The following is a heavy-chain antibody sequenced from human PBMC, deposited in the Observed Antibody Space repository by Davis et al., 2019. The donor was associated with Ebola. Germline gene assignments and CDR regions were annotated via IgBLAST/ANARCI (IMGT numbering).Heavy chain of an antibody. V-gene: IGHV4-61*01. CDR2: IYYSGST. CDR1: GGSVSSGTNY. CDR3: ARRRDGYNYDYGMDV. Sequence: MPGGSLRLSCTVSGGSVSSGTNYWSWIRQSPGKGLEWIGYIYYSGSTNYNPSLKSRVTISVDTSKNQFSLKLSSVTAADTAVYYCARRRDGYNYDYGMDVWGQGTTVTVSS. D-gene: IGHD5-24*01. J-gene: IGHJ6*02.